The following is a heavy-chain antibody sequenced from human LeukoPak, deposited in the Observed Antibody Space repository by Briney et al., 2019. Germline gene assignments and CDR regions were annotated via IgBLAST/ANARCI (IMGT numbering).Heavy chain of an antibody. CDR1: GGSISSYY. D-gene: IGHD3-3*01. CDR3: ARVESGYSFRHYYYYMDV. J-gene: IGHJ6*03. V-gene: IGHV4-4*07. CDR2: IYTSGST. Sequence: SETLSPTCTVSGGSISSYYWSWIRQPAGKGLEWIGRIYTSGSTNYNPSLKSRVTMSVDTSKNQFSLKLSSVTAADTAVYYCARVESGYSFRHYYYYMDVWGKGTTVTVSS.